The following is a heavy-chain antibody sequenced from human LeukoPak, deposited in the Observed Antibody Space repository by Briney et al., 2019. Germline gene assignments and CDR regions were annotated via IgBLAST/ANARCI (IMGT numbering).Heavy chain of an antibody. Sequence: GGSLTLSCAASKFTFSNYWMTWVRQAPGKGLEWVANIYKGGSEKYYVDSVKGRFTISRDNDKNSLYLQMNSLGAEDTAVYYCARDLGPTGYDFLYPGGQGTLVTVSS. V-gene: IGHV3-7*01. CDR1: KFTFSNYW. CDR2: IYKGGSEK. J-gene: IGHJ5*02. D-gene: IGHD5-12*01. CDR3: ARDLGPTGYDFLYP.